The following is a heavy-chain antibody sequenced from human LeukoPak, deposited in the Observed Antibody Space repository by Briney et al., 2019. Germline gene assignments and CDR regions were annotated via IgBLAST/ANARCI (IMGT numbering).Heavy chain of an antibody. D-gene: IGHD3-22*01. CDR1: GYAFTSYY. CDR3: ARGPLINSRGRHAHFDF. Sequence: ASVKVSCKAPGYAFTSYYIQWVRQAPGQGLECMGWINPDSGDTHFARNFQDTVTMTRDTSITTVYMSLTRLTSADTAVYYCARGPLINSRGRHAHFDFWGQGTGVTVSS. V-gene: IGHV1-2*02. CDR2: INPDSGDT. J-gene: IGHJ4*02.